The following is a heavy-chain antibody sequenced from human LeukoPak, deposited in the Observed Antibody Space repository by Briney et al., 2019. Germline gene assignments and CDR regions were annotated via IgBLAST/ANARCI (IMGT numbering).Heavy chain of an antibody. D-gene: IGHD1-14*01. CDR2: FYASESS. CDR1: CASISSYY. V-gene: IGHV4-4*07. Sequence: SETLSLTCIVSCASISSYYWSWIRQPAGKGLEWIGRFYASESSNYNPSLESRVTMSVDTSKNQFSLKLTSVTAADTAVYYCAKEGREFDSTGSRYFYYYMDVWGKGTTVTVSS. J-gene: IGHJ6*03. CDR3: AKEGREFDSTGSRYFYYYMDV.